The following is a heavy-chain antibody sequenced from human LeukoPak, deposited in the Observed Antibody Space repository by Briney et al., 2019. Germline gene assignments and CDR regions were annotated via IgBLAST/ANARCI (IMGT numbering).Heavy chain of an antibody. Sequence: ASGNVSCKASGYTFTIYGISWVRHAPGQGLEWMGWISAYNGNKNYAQTLQGRGTMTTDTSTSTAYMELRSLRSDDTAVYSCARVRGAARAFGYWGQGTLVTVSS. V-gene: IGHV1-18*01. J-gene: IGHJ4*02. D-gene: IGHD6-6*01. CDR1: GYTFTIYG. CDR3: ARVRGAARAFGY. CDR2: ISAYNGNK.